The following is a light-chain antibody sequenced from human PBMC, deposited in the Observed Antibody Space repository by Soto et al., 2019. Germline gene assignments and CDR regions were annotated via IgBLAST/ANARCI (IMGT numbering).Light chain of an antibody. CDR1: SSDVGSDNL. J-gene: IGLJ1*01. CDR2: EVN. Sequence: QSALTQPASVSGSPGQSITISCTGTSSDVGSDNLVSWYQQHPDKAPKFIIYEVNQRPAGVSYRFSGSKSGNTAYLTISGLQAEDEADYYCCSYAGSITYVFGTGTKLTVL. CDR3: CSYAGSITYV. V-gene: IGLV2-23*02.